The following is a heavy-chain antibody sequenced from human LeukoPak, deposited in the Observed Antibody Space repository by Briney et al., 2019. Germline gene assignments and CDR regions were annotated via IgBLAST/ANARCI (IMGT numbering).Heavy chain of an antibody. V-gene: IGHV5-51*01. CDR3: ARSPYSSGYYFASDY. Sequence: GESLKISCKDSGYSFTSYWIGWVRQMPGKGLEWMGIIYPGDSDTRYSPSFQGQVTISADKSISTAYLQWSSQKASDTAMYYCARSPYSSGYYFASDYWGQGTLVTVSS. CDR1: GYSFTSYW. D-gene: IGHD3-3*01. CDR2: IYPGDSDT. J-gene: IGHJ4*02.